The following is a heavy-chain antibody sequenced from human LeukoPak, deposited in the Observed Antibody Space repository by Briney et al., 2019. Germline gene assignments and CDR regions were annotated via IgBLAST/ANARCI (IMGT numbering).Heavy chain of an antibody. CDR2: FDPEDGET. V-gene: IGHV1-24*01. CDR1: GYTLTELS. J-gene: IGHJ4*02. D-gene: IGHD6-19*01. CDR3: ATPAGIAVAGTRGFDY. Sequence: ASVKVSCKVSGYTLTELSMHWVRQAPGKGLEWMGGFDPEDGETIYAQKFQGRVTMTEDTSTDTAYMELSSLRSEDTAVYYCATPAGIAVAGTRGFDYWGQGTLVTVSS.